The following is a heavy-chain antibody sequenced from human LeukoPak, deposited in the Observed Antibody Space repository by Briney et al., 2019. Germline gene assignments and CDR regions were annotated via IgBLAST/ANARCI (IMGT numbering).Heavy chain of an antibody. J-gene: IGHJ6*02. D-gene: IGHD5-18*01. CDR2: IIPVLNIT. CDR3: ARDQGLTAPPPYGLDV. CDR1: GGTFSSSA. Sequence: SVTVSCKTSGGTFSSSAITWVRQAPGQGLEWMGRIIPVLNITTYAQKFQGSVTITADTSTSTVYMELSSLRSEETAVYYCARDQGLTAPPPYGLDVWGQGTTVIVSS. V-gene: IGHV1-69*04.